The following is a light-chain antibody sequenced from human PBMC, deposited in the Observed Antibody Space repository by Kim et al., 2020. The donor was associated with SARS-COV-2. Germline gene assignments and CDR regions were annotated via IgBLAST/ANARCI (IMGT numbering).Light chain of an antibody. CDR1: SRDVGGYNY. CDR2: DVS. J-gene: IGLJ3*02. V-gene: IGLV2-14*03. CDR3: NSYTSSSTRV. Sequence: GQSITIACTGTSRDVGGYNYVTWYHHHPGKAPKLMIYDVSNRPSGVSTRFSGAKSGNTASLTISGLQAEDEADYYCNSYTSSSTRVFGGGTKLTVL.